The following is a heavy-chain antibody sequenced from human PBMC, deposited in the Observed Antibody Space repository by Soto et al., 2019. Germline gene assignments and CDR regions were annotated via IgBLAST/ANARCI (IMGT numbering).Heavy chain of an antibody. CDR1: GFTFSIYS. V-gene: IGHV3-48*01. Sequence: XSLRLSFAASGFTFSIYSMDWVRQAPGKGLEFVSYISNDDTYYADSVKGRFTVSRDNAKNSLYLQINSLRAEDTAIYYCVRDFQWAFDYWGQGTLVTAPQ. CDR3: VRDFQWAFDY. J-gene: IGHJ4*02. D-gene: IGHD1-26*01. CDR2: ISNDDT.